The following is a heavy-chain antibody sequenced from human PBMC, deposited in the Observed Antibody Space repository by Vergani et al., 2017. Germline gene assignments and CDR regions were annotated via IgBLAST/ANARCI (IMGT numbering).Heavy chain of an antibody. CDR2: ISWNSGSI. J-gene: IGHJ6*03. CDR1: GFTFDDYA. V-gene: IGHV3-9*01. Sequence: EVQLVESGGGLVQPGRSLRLSCAASGFTFDDYAMHWVRQAPGKGLEWVSGISWNSGSIGYADSVKGRFTISRDNSKNTLYLQMNSLRAEDTAVYYCASVAAKYYYYMDVWGKGTTVTVSS. CDR3: ASVAAKYYYYMDV. D-gene: IGHD6-19*01.